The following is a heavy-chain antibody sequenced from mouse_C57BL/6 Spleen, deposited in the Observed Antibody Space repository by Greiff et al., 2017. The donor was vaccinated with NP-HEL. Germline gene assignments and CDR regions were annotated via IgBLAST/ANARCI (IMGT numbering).Heavy chain of an antibody. J-gene: IGHJ2*01. CDR3: ARSYDGYYVNYFDY. CDR2: INPNNGGT. Sequence: EVQLQQSGPELVKPGASVKISCKASGYTFTDYYMNWVKQSHGKSLEWIGDINPNNGGTSYNQKFKGKATLTVDKSSSTAYMELRSLTSEDSAVYYCARSYDGYYVNYFDYWGQGTTLTVSS. D-gene: IGHD2-3*01. V-gene: IGHV1-26*01. CDR1: GYTFTDYY.